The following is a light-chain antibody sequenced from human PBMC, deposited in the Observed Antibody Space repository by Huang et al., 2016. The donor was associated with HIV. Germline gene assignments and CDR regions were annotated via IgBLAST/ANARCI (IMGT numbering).Light chain of an antibody. CDR1: PGISSY. V-gene: IGKV1-8*01. CDR2: SSS. CDR3: QQYYTYPHS. J-gene: IGKJ2*03. Sequence: AIRLTQSPSSLSASTGDRVTITCRAIPGISSYLAWYQQKPGKAPKLLISSSSTLQGGVPSRFSGSGFGTDFTLTISSLQSEDLGTYHCQQYYTYPHSFGQGTKLEIK.